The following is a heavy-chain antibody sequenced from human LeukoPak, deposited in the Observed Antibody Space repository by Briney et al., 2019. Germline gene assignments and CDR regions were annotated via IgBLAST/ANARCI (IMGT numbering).Heavy chain of an antibody. D-gene: IGHD6-19*01. CDR2: IYYSGST. Sequence: ETLSLTCTVSGGSISSYYWSWIRQPPGKGLEWIGYIYYSGSTNYNPSLKSRVTISVDTSKNQFSLKLSSVTAADTAVYYCARGGDLQWLPRSYYYYMDVWGKGTTVTVSS. CDR1: GGSISSYY. J-gene: IGHJ6*03. CDR3: ARGGDLQWLPRSYYYYMDV. V-gene: IGHV4-59*01.